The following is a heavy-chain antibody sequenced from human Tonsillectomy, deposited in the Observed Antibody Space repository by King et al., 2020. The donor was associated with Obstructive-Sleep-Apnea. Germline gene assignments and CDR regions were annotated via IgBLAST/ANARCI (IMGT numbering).Heavy chain of an antibody. CDR1: GYTLTSHG. V-gene: IGHV1-18*01. Sequence: VQRVESGAEVKKPGAAVKVSCKASGYTLTSHGIRWVRQARGQGREWMGWIRVYKVNANYVQKIQGRVTMTTDTSTRTAYMGLRSLRSDDTAVYYCARVNSGSNRYYFDNWGQGTLVTVSS. D-gene: IGHD1-26*01. CDR2: IRVYKVNA. CDR3: ARVNSGSNRYYFDN. J-gene: IGHJ4*02.